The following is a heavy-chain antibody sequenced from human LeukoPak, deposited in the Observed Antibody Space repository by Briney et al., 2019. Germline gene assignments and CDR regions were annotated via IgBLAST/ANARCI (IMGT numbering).Heavy chain of an antibody. CDR2: ISYDGTNK. D-gene: IGHD6-13*01. Sequence: GGSLRLSCAASGFTFSNYPMHWVRQAPGKGPEWVAVISYDGTNKNHADSVKGRFTIAGDKSKNTLYLQMNSLRPEDTAVYYCARSIAAAGRRGWFDPWGQGTLVTVSS. CDR3: ARSIAAAGRRGWFDP. J-gene: IGHJ5*02. CDR1: GFTFSNYP. V-gene: IGHV3-30*01.